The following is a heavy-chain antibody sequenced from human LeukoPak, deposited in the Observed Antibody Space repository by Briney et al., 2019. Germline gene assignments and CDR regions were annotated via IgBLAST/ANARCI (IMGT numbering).Heavy chain of an antibody. J-gene: IGHJ6*03. D-gene: IGHD2-2*01. CDR2: IYTSGST. Sequence: SETLSLTCTASGGSISSGGYYWSWIRQPAGKGLEWIGRIYTSGSTNYNPSLKSRVTISVDTSKNQFSLKLSSVTAADTAVYYCARESSPRVVVPAAKTTVTSYYYMDVWGKGTTVTVSS. CDR3: ARESSPRVVVPAAKTTVTSYYYMDV. CDR1: GGSISSGGYY. V-gene: IGHV4-61*02.